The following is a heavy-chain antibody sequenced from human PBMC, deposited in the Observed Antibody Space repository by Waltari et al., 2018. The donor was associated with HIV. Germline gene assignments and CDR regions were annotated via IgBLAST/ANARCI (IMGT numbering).Heavy chain of an antibody. D-gene: IGHD3-16*02. Sequence: TGGDTIRPGGSLRLSCGAPGFNFYKQYGPWVRQSPERGVEWICVLYPDDTTHYAEAVRGRFDTSRRSSKNSVDLIINNLLFEDSAIDYCATGVRYLGPWGQGTPVTVSA. V-gene: IGHV3-53*02. CDR2: LYPDDTT. CDR3: ATGVRYLGP. J-gene: IGHJ5*02. CDR1: GFNFYKQY.